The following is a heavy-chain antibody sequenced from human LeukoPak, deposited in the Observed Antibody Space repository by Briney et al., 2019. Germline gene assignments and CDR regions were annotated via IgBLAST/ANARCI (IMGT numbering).Heavy chain of an antibody. CDR3: ARGRSALIGSYYYYYMDV. J-gene: IGHJ6*03. CDR2: IKQDRSEK. CDR1: GFTFSSYW. D-gene: IGHD3-22*01. V-gene: IGHV3-7*04. Sequence: PGGSLRLSCAASGFTFSSYWMTWVRQAPGKGLEWVANIKQDRSEKYYVDSVKGRFTISRDNAKNSLYLQMNSLRAEDTAVYYCARGRSALIGSYYYYYMDVWGKGTTVTVSS.